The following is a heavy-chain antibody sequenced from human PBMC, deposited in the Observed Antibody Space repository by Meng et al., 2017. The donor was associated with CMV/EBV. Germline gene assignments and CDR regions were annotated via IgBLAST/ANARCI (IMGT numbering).Heavy chain of an antibody. V-gene: IGHV3-11*01. Sequence: GGSLRLSCAASGFTFSDYYMSWIRQAPGKGLEWVSYISSSGSSIYYADSVKGRFTISRDNAKNSLYLQINSLRAEETAVYYCARGGRITMIVVVSHDYWGQGTLVTVSS. J-gene: IGHJ4*03. D-gene: IGHD3-22*01. CDR1: GFTFSDYY. CDR3: ARGGRITMIVVVSHDY. CDR2: ISSSGSSI.